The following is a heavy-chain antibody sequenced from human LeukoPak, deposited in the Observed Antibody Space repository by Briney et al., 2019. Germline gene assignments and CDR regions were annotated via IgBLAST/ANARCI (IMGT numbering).Heavy chain of an antibody. CDR3: ARKYYYDSSGYISAGWFDP. D-gene: IGHD3-22*01. J-gene: IGHJ5*02. V-gene: IGHV4-59*12. Sequence: SETLSLTCTVSGGSIINYYWSWIRQPPGKGLEFIGYIYYAGSTNYNPSLKSRVTISVDKSKNQFSLKLSSVTAADTAVYYCARKYYYDSSGYISAGWFDPWGQGTLVTVSS. CDR2: IYYAGST. CDR1: GGSIINYY.